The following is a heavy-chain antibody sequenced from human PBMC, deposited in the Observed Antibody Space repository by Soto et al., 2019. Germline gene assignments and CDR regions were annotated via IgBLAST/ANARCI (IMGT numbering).Heavy chain of an antibody. CDR1: GFTFDDYA. CDR2: ISWNGDAT. D-gene: IGHD3-10*01. CDR3: ANLPLYGSGFDC. V-gene: IGHV3-9*01. J-gene: IGHJ4*02. Sequence: EVQLVESGGGLVQPGRSLRLSCAASGFTFDDYAIHWVRQTPGKGLESVSGISWNGDATGYADSVKGRFTISRDNAKNSLYLQMNSLRTEDTAIYYCANLPLYGSGFDCWGQGTLVTVSS.